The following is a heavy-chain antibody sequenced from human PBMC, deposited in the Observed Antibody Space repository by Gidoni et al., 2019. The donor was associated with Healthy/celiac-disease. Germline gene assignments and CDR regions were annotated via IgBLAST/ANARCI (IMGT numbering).Heavy chain of an antibody. CDR2: ISSSSSYI. V-gene: IGHV3-21*01. CDR3: ARGHLVGSYRFYYYGMDV. D-gene: IGHD1-26*01. Sequence: EVQLVESGGGLVKPGGSLRLSCAASGFTFSSYSMNWVRQAPGKGLEWVSSISSSSSYIYYADSVKGRFTISRDNAKNSLYLQMNSLRAEDTAVYYCARGHLVGSYRFYYYGMDVWGQGTTVTVSS. J-gene: IGHJ6*02. CDR1: GFTFSSYS.